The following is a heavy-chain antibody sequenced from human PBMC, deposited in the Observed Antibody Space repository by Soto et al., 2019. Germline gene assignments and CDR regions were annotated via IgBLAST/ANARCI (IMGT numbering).Heavy chain of an antibody. CDR3: ARESIAARRAWFDP. CDR1: GYPFDTYG. D-gene: IGHD6-6*01. Sequence: ASVKVSCKASGYPFDTYGINWVRQAPGQRPEWMGWISAYNGQTDYAQNFQGRVTMATDTSTNTAYMELRNLRSDDTAVYYCARESIAARRAWFDPWGQGTLVTVSS. V-gene: IGHV1-18*01. J-gene: IGHJ5*02. CDR2: ISAYNGQT.